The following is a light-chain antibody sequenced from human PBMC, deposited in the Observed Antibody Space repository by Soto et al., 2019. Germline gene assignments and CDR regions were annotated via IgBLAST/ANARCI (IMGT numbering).Light chain of an antibody. CDR1: SSDVGSYNL. Sequence: QSALTQPASVSGSPGQSITISCTGTSSDVGSYNLVSWYQQHPDKAPKLMIYEGSKRPSGISNRFSGSKSGNTASLTISGLQAEDEADYYCCSYAGSSTFAVFGTGTKLTVL. V-gene: IGLV2-23*03. CDR3: CSYAGSSTFAV. J-gene: IGLJ1*01. CDR2: EGS.